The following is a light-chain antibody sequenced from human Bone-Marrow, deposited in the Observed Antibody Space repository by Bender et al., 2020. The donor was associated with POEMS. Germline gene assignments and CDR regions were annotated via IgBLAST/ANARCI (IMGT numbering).Light chain of an antibody. CDR3: QAWDSSISYV. CDR1: KLGDKY. J-gene: IGLJ1*01. Sequence: SYDLTQPPSVSVSPGQTASITCSGDKLGDKYVSWCQQKPGQSPFLVIYQDSQRPSGIPERFSGSNSGDSATLTISDTQAVDEGDYYCQAWDSSISYVFGPGTKVTVL. CDR2: QDS. V-gene: IGLV3-1*01.